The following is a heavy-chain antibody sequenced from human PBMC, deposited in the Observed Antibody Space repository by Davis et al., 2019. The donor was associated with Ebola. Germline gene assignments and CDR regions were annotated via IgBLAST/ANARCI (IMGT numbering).Heavy chain of an antibody. V-gene: IGHV1-69*06. CDR3: ARQTKVTPAYYYHGMDV. J-gene: IGHJ6*02. CDR1: GDTFTSYA. D-gene: IGHD4-17*01. Sequence: SVKVSCKASGDTFTSYAINWVRQAPGQGLEWVGGIIPMFSKADYAPKFQGRVTITADKSTTTAYKELSSLKSEDTAVYYCARQTKVTPAYYYHGMDVWGQGTTVTVSS. CDR2: IIPMFSKA.